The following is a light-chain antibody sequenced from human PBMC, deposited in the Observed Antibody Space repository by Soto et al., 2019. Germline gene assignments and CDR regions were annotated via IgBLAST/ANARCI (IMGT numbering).Light chain of an antibody. Sequence: QAASVSGSPGQSIAISCTGTSSDVGAYNYVSWYQQHPGKAPKLIIYDVTNRPSGVSDRFSGSKSGNTASLTISGLQAEDETDYYCCSYTSSGTYVFGTGTKVTVL. CDR2: DVT. CDR1: SSDVGAYNY. CDR3: CSYTSSGTYV. J-gene: IGLJ1*01. V-gene: IGLV2-14*03.